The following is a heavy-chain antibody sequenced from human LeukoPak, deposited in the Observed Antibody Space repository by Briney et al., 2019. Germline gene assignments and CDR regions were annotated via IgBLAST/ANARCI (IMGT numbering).Heavy chain of an antibody. CDR1: GGTFSSYA. CDR3: ARRNSSGFSNWFDP. D-gene: IGHD6-19*01. Sequence: GASVKVSCKASGGTFSSYAISWVRQAPGQGLEWMGGIIPIFGTANYAQKFQGRVTMTRDMSTSTVYMELSSLRSEDTAVYYCARRNSSGFSNWFDPWSQGTLVTVSS. J-gene: IGHJ5*02. CDR2: IIPIFGTA. V-gene: IGHV1-69*05.